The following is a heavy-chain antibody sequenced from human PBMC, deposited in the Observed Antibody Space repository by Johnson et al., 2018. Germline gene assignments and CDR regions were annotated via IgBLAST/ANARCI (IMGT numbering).Heavy chain of an antibody. J-gene: IGHJ6*02. D-gene: IGHD3-3*01. CDR1: GGTFSSYA. V-gene: IGHV1-69*01. CDR2: IIPIFGTA. CDR3: ARGNVTICGVAPRSKYYYRMDV. Sequence: QVQLVESGAEVKKPGSSVKVSCKASGGTFSSYAISWVRQAPGQGLEWMGGIIPIFGTANSAQKFQGRVTITAEESTSTAYMELSSQGSEETAVYYCARGNVTICGVAPRSKYYYRMDVWGQGTTVTFS.